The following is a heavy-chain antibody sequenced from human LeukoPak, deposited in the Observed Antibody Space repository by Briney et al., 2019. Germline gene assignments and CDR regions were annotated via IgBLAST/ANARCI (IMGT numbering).Heavy chain of an antibody. Sequence: GGSLRLSCAASGFTFSSYSMNWVRQAPGKGLEWVSSISSSSSYIYYEDSVKGRFTISRDNAKNSLYLQMNSLRAEDTAVYYCARDSDDILTGYSPNWFDPWGQGTLVTVSS. D-gene: IGHD3-9*01. J-gene: IGHJ5*02. CDR1: GFTFSSYS. V-gene: IGHV3-21*01. CDR2: ISSSSSYI. CDR3: ARDSDDILTGYSPNWFDP.